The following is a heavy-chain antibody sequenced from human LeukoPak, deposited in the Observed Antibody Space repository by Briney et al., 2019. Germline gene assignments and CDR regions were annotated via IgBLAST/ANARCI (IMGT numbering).Heavy chain of an antibody. J-gene: IGHJ4*02. D-gene: IGHD3-22*01. V-gene: IGHV3-30-3*01. CDR2: ISYDGSNK. CDR3: ARGSVTMIVVVHFDY. Sequence: PGRSLRLSYAASGFTFSSYAMHWVRQAPGKGLEWVAVISYDGSNKYYADSVKGRFTISRDNSKNTLYLQMNSLRTEDTAVYYCARGSVTMIVVVHFDYWGQGTLVTVSS. CDR1: GFTFSSYA.